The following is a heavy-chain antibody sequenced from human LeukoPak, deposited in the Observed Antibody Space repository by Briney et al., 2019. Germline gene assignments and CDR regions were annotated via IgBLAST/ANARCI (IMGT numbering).Heavy chain of an antibody. J-gene: IGHJ6*03. V-gene: IGHV3-30*03. Sequence: GGSLRLSCAASGFTFSSYGMHWVRQAPGKGLGWVAVISYDGSNKYYADSVKGRFTISRDNSKNTLYLQMNSLRAEDTAVYYCVRLTLDTVYSYYYYMDVWGKGTTVTVSS. CDR2: ISYDGSNK. D-gene: IGHD2-2*02. CDR1: GFTFSSYG. CDR3: VRLTLDTVYSYYYYMDV.